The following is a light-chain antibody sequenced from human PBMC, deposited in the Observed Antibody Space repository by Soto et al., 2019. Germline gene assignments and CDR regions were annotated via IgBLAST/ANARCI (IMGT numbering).Light chain of an antibody. CDR3: MQNTHWPIT. V-gene: IGKV2-28*01. Sequence: LLLTQSPLSLPVTPGEPASISSRSSQTLLHSNGNNYLDWYMQKPGQSPQLLIYLGSNRASGVPDRFSGSGSGTDFTLKISSVEADDVAVYYCMQNTHWPITFGQGTRLEIK. J-gene: IGKJ5*01. CDR1: QTLLHSNGNNY. CDR2: LGS.